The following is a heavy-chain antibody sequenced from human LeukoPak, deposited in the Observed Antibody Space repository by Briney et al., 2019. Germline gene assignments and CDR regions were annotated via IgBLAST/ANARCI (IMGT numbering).Heavy chain of an antibody. Sequence: GRSLRLSCAASGFTFSNYAIHWVRQAPGKGLEWVAVISYDGPNKYYADSVKGRFTISRDNSKNTQYLQMNSLRAEDTAVYYCAKGLARFGYGALLDFWGQGTLVTVSS. CDR1: GFTFSNYA. J-gene: IGHJ4*02. D-gene: IGHD4/OR15-4a*01. V-gene: IGHV3-30*04. CDR2: ISYDGPNK. CDR3: AKGLARFGYGALLDF.